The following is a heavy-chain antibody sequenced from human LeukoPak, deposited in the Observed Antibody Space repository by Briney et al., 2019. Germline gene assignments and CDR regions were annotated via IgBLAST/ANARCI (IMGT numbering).Heavy chain of an antibody. CDR1: GFSFTNNGMC. D-gene: IGHD2-2*01. CDR3: ARIRGTYCSSTTCSFEDF. Sequence: SGPALVKPTQTLTLTCTFSGFSFTNNGMCVTWIRQPPGKALEWPARIDWDDDKYYSASLKTRLTISKDTSKNQVVLTMTNMDPVDTATYYCARIRGTYCSSTTCSFEDFWGQGTLVTVSS. J-gene: IGHJ4*02. CDR2: IDWDDDK. V-gene: IGHV2-70*11.